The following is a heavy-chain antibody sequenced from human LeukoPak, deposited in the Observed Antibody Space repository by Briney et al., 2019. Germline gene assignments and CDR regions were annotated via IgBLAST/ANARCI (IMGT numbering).Heavy chain of an antibody. J-gene: IGHJ4*02. CDR2: ISSSSSYI. V-gene: IGHV3-21*01. D-gene: IGHD3-22*01. CDR1: GFTFSSYS. CDR3: ARDKQYYDSSGYFDY. Sequence: GSLRLSCAASGFTFSSYSMNWVRQAPGKGLEWVSSISSSSSYIYYADSMKGRFTISRDNAKNSLYLQMNSLRAEDTAVYYCARDKQYYDSSGYFDYWGQGTLVTVSS.